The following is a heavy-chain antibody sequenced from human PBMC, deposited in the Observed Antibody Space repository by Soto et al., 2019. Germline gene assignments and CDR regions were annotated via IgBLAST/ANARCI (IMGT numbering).Heavy chain of an antibody. CDR3: AREDRDRETGLVPAAIDGMDV. CDR2: IIPILGIA. V-gene: IGHV1-69*08. J-gene: IGHJ6*02. CDR1: GGTFSRYS. Sequence: QVQLGQSGAEVKKPGSSVKVSCKASGGTFSRYSITWVRQAPGHGLEWIGRIIPILGIASYAQKFQGRVTITADESTSTAYMELSSLRSDDTAVYHCAREDRDRETGLVPAAIDGMDVWGQGTTVTVSS. D-gene: IGHD2-2*01.